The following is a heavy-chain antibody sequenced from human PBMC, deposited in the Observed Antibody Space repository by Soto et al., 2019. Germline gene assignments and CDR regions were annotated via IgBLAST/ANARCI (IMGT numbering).Heavy chain of an antibody. V-gene: IGHV3-33*01. J-gene: IGHJ3*02. Sequence: GGSLRLSCAASGFTFSSYGMHWVRQAPGKGLEWVAVIWYDGSNKYYADSVKGRFTISRDNSKNTLYLQMNSLRAEDTAVYYCARGLSAAADAFDIWGQGTMVTVSS. CDR1: GFTFSSYG. CDR3: ARGLSAAADAFDI. D-gene: IGHD2-2*01. CDR2: IWYDGSNK.